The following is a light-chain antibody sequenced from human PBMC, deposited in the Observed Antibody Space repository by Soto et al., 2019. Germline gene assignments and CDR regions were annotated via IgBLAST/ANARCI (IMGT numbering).Light chain of an antibody. J-gene: IGKJ5*01. Sequence: DIQMTQSTSSLSASVGDRVTITCRASQGISNFLAWYQQKPGKVPKLLISAASTLQSGVPSRFSGSGSGTEFTLTITSLQPEDVATYYCQKYSSVITFGQGTRLEIK. CDR3: QKYSSVIT. CDR1: QGISNF. V-gene: IGKV1-27*01. CDR2: AAS.